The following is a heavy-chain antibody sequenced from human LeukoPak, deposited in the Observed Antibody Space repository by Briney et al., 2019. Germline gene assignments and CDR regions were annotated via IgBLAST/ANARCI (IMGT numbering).Heavy chain of an antibody. CDR2: IYYSGST. CDR1: GDSIRSYY. J-gene: IGHJ6*03. V-gene: IGHV4-59*01. CDR3: ARGDYYYMDV. Sequence: SETLSLTCTVSGDSIRSYYWSWIRQPPGKGLEWIGYIYYSGSTNYNPPLKSRVTISIDTSKNQFSLKLSSVTAADTAVYYCARGDYYYMDVWGKGTTVTVPS.